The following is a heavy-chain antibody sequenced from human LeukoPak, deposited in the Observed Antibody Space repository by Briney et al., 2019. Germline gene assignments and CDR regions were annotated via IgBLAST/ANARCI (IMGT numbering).Heavy chain of an antibody. V-gene: IGHV4-61*02. CDR1: GGSLSSASYY. CDR2: IYTSGST. CDR3: AMRERLAAAFDY. D-gene: IGHD6-13*01. J-gene: IGHJ4*02. Sequence: SETLSLTCTDSGGSLSSASYYWSWIRQPAGKGLEWIGRIYTSGSTNYNPSLKSRVTISVDTSKNQFSLKLSSVTAADTAVYYCAMRERLAAAFDYWGQGTLVTVSS.